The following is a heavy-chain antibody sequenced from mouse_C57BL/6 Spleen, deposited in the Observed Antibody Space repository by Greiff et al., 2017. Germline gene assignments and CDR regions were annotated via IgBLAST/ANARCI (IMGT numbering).Heavy chain of an antibody. V-gene: IGHV3-6*01. CDR1: GYSITSGYY. J-gene: IGHJ3*01. CDR2: ISYDGSN. CDR3: ARSRSSGFAY. Sequence: VQLKESGPGLVKPSQSLSLTCSVTGYSITSGYYWNWIRQFPGNKLEWMGYISYDGSNNYNPSLKNRISITRDTSKNQFFLKLNSVTTEDTATYYCARSRSSGFAYWGQGTLVTVSA.